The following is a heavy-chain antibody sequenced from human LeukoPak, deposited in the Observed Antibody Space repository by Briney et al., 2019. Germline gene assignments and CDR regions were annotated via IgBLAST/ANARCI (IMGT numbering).Heavy chain of an antibody. J-gene: IGHJ5*02. CDR3: AGSSTSPDDWSDP. CDR2: IIPIFGTV. D-gene: IGHD2-2*01. V-gene: IGHV1-69*06. CDR1: GGTFSSYA. Sequence: ASVKVSCKASGGTFSSYAISWVRQAPGQGLEWMGGIIPIFGTVNYAQKFQGRVTITADKSTSTAYMELSSLRSEDTAVYYCAGSSTSPDDWSDPWGQGTLVTVSS.